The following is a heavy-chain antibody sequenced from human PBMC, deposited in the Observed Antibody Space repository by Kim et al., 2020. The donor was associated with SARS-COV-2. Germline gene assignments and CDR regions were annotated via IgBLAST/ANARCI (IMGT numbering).Heavy chain of an antibody. CDR3: ARLTSDLHDYLSYYPVDV. J-gene: IGHJ6*02. Sequence: SETLSLTFSVSGDSISSRSFFWGWIRQSPRRGLEWIGSIFYSGVTYYNPSLKSRVAISIDTSRNVFSLKLNSVTAADTAIYHCARLTSDLHDYLSYYPVDVWGQGTTVTVSS. CDR1: GDSISSRSFF. D-gene: IGHD3-16*01. CDR2: IFYSGVT. V-gene: IGHV4-39*02.